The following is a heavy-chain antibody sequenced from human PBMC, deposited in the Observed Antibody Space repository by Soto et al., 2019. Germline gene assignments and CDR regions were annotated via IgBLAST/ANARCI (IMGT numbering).Heavy chain of an antibody. CDR2: IKADGSEK. CDR3: TRKRFGMDV. V-gene: IGHV3-7*03. Sequence: WGSLRLSCAASGFTFRDSWMWWVRQAPGKGLEWVANIKADGSEKDYVDPVKGRFTITRDNAKNSLYLQMNNLRAEDTAVYFCTRKRFGMDVWGQGTTVTVSS. CDR1: GFTFRDSW. J-gene: IGHJ6*02.